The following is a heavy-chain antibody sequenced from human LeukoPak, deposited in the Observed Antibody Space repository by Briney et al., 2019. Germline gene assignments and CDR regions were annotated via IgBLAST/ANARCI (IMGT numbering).Heavy chain of an antibody. Sequence: GESLKISCKGSGYSFTSYWIGWGRQLPGKGLEWMGIIYPGDSDTRYSPSFQGQVTISADKSISTAYLQWSSLKASDTAMYYCARRVTGYSSSWYIDYWGQGTLVTVSS. J-gene: IGHJ4*02. V-gene: IGHV5-51*01. CDR3: ARRVTGYSSSWYIDY. D-gene: IGHD6-13*01. CDR2: IYPGDSDT. CDR1: GYSFTSYW.